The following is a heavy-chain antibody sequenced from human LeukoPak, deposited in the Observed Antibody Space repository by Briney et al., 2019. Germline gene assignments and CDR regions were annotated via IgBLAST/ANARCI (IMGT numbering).Heavy chain of an antibody. V-gene: IGHV3-21*01. CDR1: GFIFHNYG. CDR3: ARDGPLNFDY. Sequence: GGSLRLPCAASGFIFHNYGMHWVRQAPGKGLEWVSSISSSSSYIYYADSVKGRFTISRDNAKNSLYLQMNSLRAEDTAVYYCARDGPLNFDYWGQGTLVTDSS. J-gene: IGHJ4*02. CDR2: ISSSSSYI.